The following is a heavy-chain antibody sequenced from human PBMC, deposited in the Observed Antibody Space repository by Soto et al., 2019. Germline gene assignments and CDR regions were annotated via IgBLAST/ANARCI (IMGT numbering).Heavy chain of an antibody. J-gene: IGHJ4*02. V-gene: IGHV4-31*03. Sequence: SETLSLTCTVSGVSISSGGYYWSWIRQHPGKGLEWIGNIYYSGRTYYNPSLKSRVILSVDTSKNHFSLTLRSVTAADSAMYYCASVIGGDSESYFDFWGQGALVTVSS. CDR1: GVSISSGGYY. CDR3: ASVIGGDSESYFDF. D-gene: IGHD2-21*02. CDR2: IYYSGRT.